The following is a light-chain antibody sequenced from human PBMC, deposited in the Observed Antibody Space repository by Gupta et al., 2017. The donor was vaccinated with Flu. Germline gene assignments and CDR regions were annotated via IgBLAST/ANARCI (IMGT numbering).Light chain of an antibody. Sequence: IRNKLVHWYKQKAGQAPELVVHDDSGRPSGIPERLSGSNSGTTATLTIGRVEAGDEADYYCQVWDTDTDHQVFGGGTKLTVL. CDR2: DDS. J-gene: IGLJ2*01. V-gene: IGLV3-21*02. CDR3: QVWDTDTDHQV. CDR1: IRNKL.